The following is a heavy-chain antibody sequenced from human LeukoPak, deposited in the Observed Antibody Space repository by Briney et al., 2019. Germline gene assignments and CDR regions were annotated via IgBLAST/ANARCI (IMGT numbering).Heavy chain of an antibody. CDR3: ARDFRYAFDN. CDR1: GFTFSGYS. D-gene: IGHD5-12*01. J-gene: IGHJ4*02. Sequence: GGSLRLSCAASGFTFSGYSMNWVRQAPGRGLEWISYVGISSGNTKYADSVKGRFTISGDSAKNSVYLQMNSLRVEDTAVYYCARDFRYAFDNWGQGTLVTVSS. V-gene: IGHV3-48*04. CDR2: VGISSGNT.